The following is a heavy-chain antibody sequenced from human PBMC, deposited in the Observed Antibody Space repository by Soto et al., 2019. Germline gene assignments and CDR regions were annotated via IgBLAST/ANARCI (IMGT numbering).Heavy chain of an antibody. J-gene: IGHJ5*02. CDR2: IYHSGST. V-gene: IGHV4-4*02. Sequence: QLQLQESGPRLVKPSGTLSLTCAVFGGSISSSNWWTWVRQPPGKGLEWIGEIYHSGSTNYNPSLNSRVSMSEDKSKNQFCLKLSSVTAADTAVYYCAREGSNGWQAPNWFDPWGQGTLVTVSS. CDR3: AREGSNGWQAPNWFDP. CDR1: GGSISSSNW. D-gene: IGHD6-19*01.